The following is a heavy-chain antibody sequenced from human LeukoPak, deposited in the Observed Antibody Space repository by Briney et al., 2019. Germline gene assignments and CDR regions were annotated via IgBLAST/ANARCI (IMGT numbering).Heavy chain of an antibody. CDR3: ARDYPCSGGSCYWFDP. V-gene: IGHV1-46*01. Sequence: ASVKVSCKASGYTFTSYYMHWVRQAPGQGLEWMGIINPSGGSTSYAQKFQGRVTMTRDMSTSTVYMELSSLRSEDTAVYYCARDYPCSGGSCYWFDPCCQGTLVTVSS. CDR2: INPSGGST. J-gene: IGHJ5*02. D-gene: IGHD2-15*01. CDR1: GYTFTSYY.